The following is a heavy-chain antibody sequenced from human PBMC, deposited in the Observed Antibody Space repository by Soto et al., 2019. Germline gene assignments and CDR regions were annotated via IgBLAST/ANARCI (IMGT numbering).Heavy chain of an antibody. J-gene: IGHJ6*01. V-gene: IGHV1-69*12. CDR3: ARIPRDSRQSSRGSIADAPGGWYYYGMDV. Sequence: QVQLVQSGAEVKKPGSSVKVSCKASGGTFSSYAISWVRQAPGQGLEWMGGIIPIFGTANYAQKFQGRVTRTADASTIAAYTELTSLRSEDPAVYYCARIPRDSRQSSRGSIADAPGGWYYYGMDVWGQGTTVSVSP. CDR2: IIPIFGTA. D-gene: IGHD6-6*01. CDR1: GGTFSSYA.